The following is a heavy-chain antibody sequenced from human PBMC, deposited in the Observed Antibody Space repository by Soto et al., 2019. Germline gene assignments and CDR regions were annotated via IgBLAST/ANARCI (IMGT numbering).Heavy chain of an antibody. J-gene: IGHJ5*02. CDR2: INHSGST. Sequence: VQLQQWGAGLLKPSETLSLTCAVYGGSFSDYYWSWIRQPPGKGLEWIGEINHSGSTNYNPSLKGRVTISVDTSKNQYSLKLSAVTAADTAVYYCAREGRYYASGRLWWFDPCGQGTLVTVSS. D-gene: IGHD3-10*01. V-gene: IGHV4-34*01. CDR3: AREGRYYASGRLWWFDP. CDR1: GGSFSDYY.